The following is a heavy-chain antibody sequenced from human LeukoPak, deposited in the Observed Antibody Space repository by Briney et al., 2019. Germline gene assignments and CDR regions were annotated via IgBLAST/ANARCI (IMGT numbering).Heavy chain of an antibody. CDR2: ISSSGSYI. Sequence: GGSLRLSCAASGFTFSRYSMNWVRQAPGKALVCVSSISSSGSYIYYADSVKGRFTISRDNAKNSLYLQINSLRAEDTAVYYCARDSRYYDFWSGYSPGLYYYYGMDVWGQGTTVTVSS. J-gene: IGHJ6*02. V-gene: IGHV3-21*01. CDR1: GFTFSRYS. CDR3: ARDSRYYDFWSGYSPGLYYYYGMDV. D-gene: IGHD3-3*01.